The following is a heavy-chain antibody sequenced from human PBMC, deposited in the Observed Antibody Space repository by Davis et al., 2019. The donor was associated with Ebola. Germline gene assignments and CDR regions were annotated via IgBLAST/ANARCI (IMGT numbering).Heavy chain of an antibody. D-gene: IGHD3-3*01. CDR2: VSHSERTR. V-gene: IGHV3-30*04. CDR1: GFTISNYA. CDR3: ARAGFDEVLDY. Sequence: PSGSLSLSCAASGFTISNYAMHWIRQLPGQGLEWVAVVSHSERTRFYADSVKGRFTISRDNYENTLYLQTDSLTADDTSVYYYARAGFDEVLDYWGQGTPVTVSS. J-gene: IGHJ4*02.